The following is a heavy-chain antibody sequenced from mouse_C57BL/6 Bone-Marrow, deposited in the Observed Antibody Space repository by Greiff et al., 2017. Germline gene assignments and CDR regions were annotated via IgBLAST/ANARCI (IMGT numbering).Heavy chain of an antibody. CDR2: IDPSDSYT. CDR1: GYTFTSYW. D-gene: IGHD1-1*01. V-gene: IGHV1-50*01. Sequence: VQLQQPGAELVKPGASVKLSCKASGYTFTSYWMQWVKQMPGQGLEWIGEIDPSDSYTNYNQKFKGKATLTVDTSSSTAYMQLSSLTSEDSAVYYCAREEDYYGSSRAWFAYWGQGTLVTVSA. J-gene: IGHJ3*01. CDR3: AREEDYYGSSRAWFAY.